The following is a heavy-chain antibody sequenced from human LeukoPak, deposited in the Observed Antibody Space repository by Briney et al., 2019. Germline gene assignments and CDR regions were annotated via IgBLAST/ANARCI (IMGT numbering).Heavy chain of an antibody. J-gene: IGHJ6*02. CDR1: GYTFTMYY. D-gene: IGHD3-10*01. CDR2: INPSDGAT. Sequence: ASVKVSCKASGYTFTMYYIHWVRQAPGQGLEWMGMINPSDGATTYAQRFQGRVTMTRDMSTTTVYIDLRRLRSEDTAVYYCARIPTHITMVRGVQYYYYYGMDVWGQGTTVTVSS. V-gene: IGHV1-46*01. CDR3: ARIPTHITMVRGVQYYYYYGMDV.